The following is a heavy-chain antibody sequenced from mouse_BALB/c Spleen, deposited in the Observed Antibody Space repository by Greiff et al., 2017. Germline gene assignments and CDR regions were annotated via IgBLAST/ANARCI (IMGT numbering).Heavy chain of an antibody. CDR3: ARSIYDGSLDY. V-gene: IGHV3-2*02. Sequence: EVMLVESGPGLVKPSQSLSLTCTVTGYSITSDYAWNWIRQFPGNKLEWMGYISYSGSTSYNPSLKSRISITRDTSKNQFFLQLNSVTTEDTATYYCARSIYDGSLDYWGQGTSVTVSS. CDR2: ISYSGST. D-gene: IGHD2-3*01. J-gene: IGHJ4*01. CDR1: GYSITSDYA.